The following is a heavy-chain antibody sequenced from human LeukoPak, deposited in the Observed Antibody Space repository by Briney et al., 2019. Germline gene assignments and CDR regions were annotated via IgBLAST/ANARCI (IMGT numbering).Heavy chain of an antibody. CDR2: ISSNGGST. Sequence: GGSLRLSCAASGFTFSSYAMHWVRQAPGKGLEYVSAISSNGGSTYYANSVKGRFTISRDNSKNTLYLQMNSLRAEDTAVYYCARVGPYDSSVGWGQGTLVTVSS. J-gene: IGHJ4*02. CDR3: ARVGPYDSSVG. V-gene: IGHV3-64*01. CDR1: GFTFSSYA. D-gene: IGHD3-22*01.